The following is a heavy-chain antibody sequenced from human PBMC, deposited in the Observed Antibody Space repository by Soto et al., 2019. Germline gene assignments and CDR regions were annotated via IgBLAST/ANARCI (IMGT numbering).Heavy chain of an antibody. CDR2: INAGNGNT. D-gene: IGHD2-15*01. V-gene: IGHV1-3*01. CDR1: GYTFTSYA. CDR3: ARRPGGSLTQFDP. Sequence: ASVKVSCKASGYTFTSYAMHWARQAPGQRLEWMGWINAGNGNTKYSQKFQGRVTITRDTSASTAYMELSSLRSEDTAVYYCARRPGGSLTQFDPWGQGTPVTVSS. J-gene: IGHJ5*02.